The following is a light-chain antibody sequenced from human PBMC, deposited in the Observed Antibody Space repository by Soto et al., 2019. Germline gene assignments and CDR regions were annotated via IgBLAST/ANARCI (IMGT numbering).Light chain of an antibody. CDR2: GAS. J-gene: IGKJ4*01. Sequence: EIVMTQSPATLSVSPGERATLSCRASQSVSSNLAWYQQHPGQAPRLLLYGASTRTTGIPARFIGSGAGTEYTLTISSLQSEDFAVYYCRQYNNWPPLTFGGGTKVEIK. CDR1: QSVSSN. V-gene: IGKV3-15*01. CDR3: RQYNNWPPLT.